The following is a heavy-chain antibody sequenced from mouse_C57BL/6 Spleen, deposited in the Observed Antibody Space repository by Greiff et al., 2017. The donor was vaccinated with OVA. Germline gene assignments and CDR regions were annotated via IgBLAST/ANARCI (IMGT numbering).Heavy chain of an antibody. Sequence: QVQLQQSGPELVRPGASVKISCKAPGYTFTSHWMQWVRQRPGQGLEWIGEIFPGSVSTYYNKKFKGKATLTVDTSSSTAYMQLSSLTSEDSAVYFCARGSMVTTEGDFAYWGQGTLVTVSA. CDR2: IFPGSVST. J-gene: IGHJ3*01. D-gene: IGHD2-2*01. V-gene: IGHV1-56*01. CDR3: ARGSMVTTEGDFAY. CDR1: GYTFTSHW.